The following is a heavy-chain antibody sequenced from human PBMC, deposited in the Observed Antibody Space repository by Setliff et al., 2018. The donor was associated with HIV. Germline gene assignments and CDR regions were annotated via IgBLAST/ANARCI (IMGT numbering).Heavy chain of an antibody. V-gene: IGHV4-59*08. CDR3: ARQGAVTGHSFDS. CDR2: IDYSGST. CDR1: DGSISSHY. Sequence: SETLSLTCAVYDGSISSHYWTWIRQPPGRGLEWIGYIDYSGSTNQNPSLKSRVTMSVDTSNNHFSLRLNSVTAADTAIYYCARQGAVTGHSFDSWGPGALVTVSS. J-gene: IGHJ4*02. D-gene: IGHD6-19*01.